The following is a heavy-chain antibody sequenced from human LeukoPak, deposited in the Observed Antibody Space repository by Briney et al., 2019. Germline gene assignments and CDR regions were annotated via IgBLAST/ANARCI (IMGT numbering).Heavy chain of an antibody. CDR3: ARGLGYCSSTSCDRDY. J-gene: IGHJ4*02. CDR1: GYTFTSYD. Sequence: ASVKVSCKASGYTFTSYDINWVRQATGQGLEWMGWMNPNSGNAGYAQKFQGRVTMTRNTSISTAYMELSSLRSEDTAVYYCARGLGYCSSTSCDRDYWGQGTLVTVSS. V-gene: IGHV1-8*01. CDR2: MNPNSGNA. D-gene: IGHD2-2*01.